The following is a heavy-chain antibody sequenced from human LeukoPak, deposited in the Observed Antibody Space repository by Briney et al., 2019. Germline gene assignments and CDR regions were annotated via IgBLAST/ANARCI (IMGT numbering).Heavy chain of an antibody. CDR1: GGTFSSYA. Sequence: SVKVYCKASGGTFSSYAISWVRQAPGQGLEWMGGIIPIFGTANYAQKFQGRVTITTDESTSTAYMELSSLRSEDTAVYYCARHYDSSGYSLTAFDYWGQGTLVTVSS. V-gene: IGHV1-69*05. CDR3: ARHYDSSGYSLTAFDY. J-gene: IGHJ4*02. D-gene: IGHD3-22*01. CDR2: IIPIFGTA.